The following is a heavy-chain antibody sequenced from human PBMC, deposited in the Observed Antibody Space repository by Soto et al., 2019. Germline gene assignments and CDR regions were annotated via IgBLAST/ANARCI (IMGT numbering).Heavy chain of an antibody. Sequence: GESLKISCKGSGYSFTSYWISWVRQMPGKGLEWMGRIDPSDSYTNYSPSLQGHVTISADKSISTAYLQWSSLKASDTAMYYCARHGALPVHPYYYGMDVWGQGTTVTVSS. V-gene: IGHV5-10-1*01. CDR2: IDPSDSYT. D-gene: IGHD2-8*01. J-gene: IGHJ6*02. CDR3: ARHGALPVHPYYYGMDV. CDR1: GYSFTSYW.